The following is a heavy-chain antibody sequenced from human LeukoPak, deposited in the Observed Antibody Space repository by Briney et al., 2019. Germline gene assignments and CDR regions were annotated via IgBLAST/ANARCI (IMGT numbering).Heavy chain of an antibody. D-gene: IGHD3-10*01. CDR2: INAGNGNR. Sequence: ASVKVSCKASGYTFTSYAMHWVRQAPGQRLEWMGWINAGNGNRKYSQKFQGRVTITRDTSASTAYMELSSLRSEDTAVYYCARDGLYGSGSYPLDYWGQGTLVTVSS. CDR1: GYTFTSYA. CDR3: ARDGLYGSGSYPLDY. J-gene: IGHJ4*02. V-gene: IGHV1-3*01.